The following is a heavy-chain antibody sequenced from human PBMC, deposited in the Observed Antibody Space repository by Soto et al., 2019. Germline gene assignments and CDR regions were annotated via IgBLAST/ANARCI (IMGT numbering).Heavy chain of an antibody. CDR1: GFTFSSYA. Sequence: EVQLLESGGGLVQPGGALRRSCAASGFTFSSYAMKWVRQAPGKGLEWVSLIGESGTPTYYADSVKGRFTISRDNSGNTLFLEMYSLRAEDTAVYYCARYIPGVRYYGIDVWGQGTTVTVSS. CDR2: IGESGTPT. V-gene: IGHV3-23*01. D-gene: IGHD2-2*01. J-gene: IGHJ6*02. CDR3: ARYIPGVRYYGIDV.